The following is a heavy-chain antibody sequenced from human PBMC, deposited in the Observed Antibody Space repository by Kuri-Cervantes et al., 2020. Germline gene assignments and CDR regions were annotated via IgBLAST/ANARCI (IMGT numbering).Heavy chain of an antibody. V-gene: IGHV3-23*01. CDR1: GFTFSIYA. CDR3: AKATKGAFDI. CDR2: ISGSGGST. Sequence: GESLKISCAASGFTFSIYAMSWVRQAPGKGLEWVSAISGSGGSTYYADSVKGRFTISRDNSKNTLYLQMNSLRAEDTAVYYCAKATKGAFDIWGQGTMVTVSS. J-gene: IGHJ3*02.